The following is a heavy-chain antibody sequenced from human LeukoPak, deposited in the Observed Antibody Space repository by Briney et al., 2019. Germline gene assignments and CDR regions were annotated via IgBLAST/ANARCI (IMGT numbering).Heavy chain of an antibody. CDR1: GFTFDDYA. CDR2: ISWNSGSI. J-gene: IGHJ3*02. Sequence: GGSLRPSCAASGFTFDDYAMHWVRQAPGKGLEWVSGISWNSGSIGYADSVKGRFTISRDNAKNSLYLQMNSLRAEDMALYYCAKGTSGWASDAFDIWGQGTMVTVSS. V-gene: IGHV3-9*03. CDR3: AKGTSGWASDAFDI. D-gene: IGHD6-19*01.